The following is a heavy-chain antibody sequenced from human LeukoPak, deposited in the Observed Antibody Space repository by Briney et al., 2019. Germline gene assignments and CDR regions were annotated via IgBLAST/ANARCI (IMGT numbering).Heavy chain of an antibody. V-gene: IGHV4-34*01. J-gene: IGHJ4*02. CDR3: ARTNVTIFGVVAFDY. CDR2: INHSGST. Sequence: SETLSLTCAVYGGSFSGYYWSWIRQPPGKGLEWIGEINHSGSTNYNPSLKSRVTISVDTSKNQFSLKLSSVTAADTAVYCCARTNVTIFGVVAFDYWGQGTLVTVSS. D-gene: IGHD3-3*01. CDR1: GGSFSGYY.